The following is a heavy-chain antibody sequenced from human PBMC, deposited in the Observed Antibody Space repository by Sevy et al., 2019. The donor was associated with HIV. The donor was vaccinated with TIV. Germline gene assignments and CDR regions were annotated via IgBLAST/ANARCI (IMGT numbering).Heavy chain of an antibody. CDR2: IYPGDSDT. J-gene: IGHJ4*02. D-gene: IGHD3-10*01. CDR3: ARLHYYGSGSYYNGDLGFDY. Sequence: GESLKISCKGSGYSFTSYWIGWVRQMPGKGLEWMGIIYPGDSDTRYIPSFQGQVTISADKSFSTAYLQWSSLKASDTAMYYCARLHYYGSGSYYNGDLGFDYWGQGTLVTVSS. CDR1: GYSFTSYW. V-gene: IGHV5-51*01.